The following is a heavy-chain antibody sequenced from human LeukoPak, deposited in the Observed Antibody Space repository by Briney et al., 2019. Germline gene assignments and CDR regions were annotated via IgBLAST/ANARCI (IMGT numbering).Heavy chain of an antibody. CDR1: GFTFSHYS. Sequence: GGSLRLSCAASGFTFSHYSMNCVRQAPGKGLEWVSYISSGSGTIYYADSVKGRFTISRDNAKNSLYLQMNSLRDEDTALYSCARVSRSSWYSDYWGQGTLVTVSS. J-gene: IGHJ4*02. CDR3: ARVSRSSWYSDY. D-gene: IGHD6-13*01. V-gene: IGHV3-48*02. CDR2: ISSGSGTI.